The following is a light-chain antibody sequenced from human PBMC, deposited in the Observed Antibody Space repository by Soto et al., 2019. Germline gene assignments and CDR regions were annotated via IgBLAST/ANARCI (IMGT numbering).Light chain of an antibody. Sequence: EIVLTQSPATLSLSPGERATLSCWASQSVNRYLVWYQQKPGQAPRLLMYDASKRATGIPARFSGSGSGTDFTLTISSLEPEDSAVYYCQYCGTSRTFGQGTKVDIK. CDR1: QSVNRY. J-gene: IGKJ1*01. V-gene: IGKV3-11*01. CDR3: QYCGTSRT. CDR2: DAS.